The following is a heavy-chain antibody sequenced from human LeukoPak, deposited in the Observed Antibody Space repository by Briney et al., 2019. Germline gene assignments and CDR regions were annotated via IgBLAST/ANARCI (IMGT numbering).Heavy chain of an antibody. J-gene: IGHJ6*03. V-gene: IGHV4-59*01. D-gene: IGHD1-26*01. Sequence: SETLSLTCTVSGGSISSYYWSWIRQPPGKGLEWIGYIYYSGSTNYNPSLKSRVTISVDTSKNQFSLKLSSVTAADTAVYYCASSGPSVYYYYYMDAWGKGTTVTVSS. CDR2: IYYSGST. CDR1: GGSISSYY. CDR3: ASSGPSVYYYYYMDA.